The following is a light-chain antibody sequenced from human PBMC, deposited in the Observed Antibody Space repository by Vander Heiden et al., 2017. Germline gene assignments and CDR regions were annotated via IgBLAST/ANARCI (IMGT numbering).Light chain of an antibody. Sequence: DIQMTQSPSSLSASVGDRVTITCRASQDISNWLAWNQQKPGEAPKLLIYLTSSIQSGVPSRFRGGGSGTHFTLTINSLQPDDFATYYCQQSSSFPRTFGGGTKVEMK. J-gene: IGKJ4*01. CDR2: LTS. CDR3: QQSSSFPRT. CDR1: QDISNW. V-gene: IGKV1D-12*01.